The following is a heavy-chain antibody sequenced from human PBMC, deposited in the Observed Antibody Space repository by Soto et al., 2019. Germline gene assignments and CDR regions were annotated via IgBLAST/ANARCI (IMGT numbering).Heavy chain of an antibody. D-gene: IGHD3-3*01. CDR1: GFTFTSSA. J-gene: IGHJ3*02. CDR3: ARDITIFGVVITAFDAFDI. V-gene: IGHV1-58*02. Sequence: GASVKVSCKASGFTFTSSAMQWVRQARGQRLEWIGWIVVGSGNTNYAQKFQDRVTMTRDTSTSTAYMELSSLRSEDTAVYYCARDITIFGVVITAFDAFDIWGQGTMVTV. CDR2: IVVGSGNT.